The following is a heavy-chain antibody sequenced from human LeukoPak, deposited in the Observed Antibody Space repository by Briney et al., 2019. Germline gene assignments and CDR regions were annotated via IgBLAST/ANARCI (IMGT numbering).Heavy chain of an antibody. CDR2: ITSVASTI. V-gene: IGHV3-48*04. CDR1: GFTFSSYS. Sequence: PGGSLRLSCVASGFTFSSYSMSWVRQAPGKGVEWVSHITSVASTIYYADSVKGRFTISRDNAMKSLYLQMNGLRPEDAAVYYCARDGGGSCSQGSDCYFDYWGRGALVTVSS. J-gene: IGHJ4*02. D-gene: IGHD2-15*01. CDR3: ARDGGGSCSQGSDCYFDY.